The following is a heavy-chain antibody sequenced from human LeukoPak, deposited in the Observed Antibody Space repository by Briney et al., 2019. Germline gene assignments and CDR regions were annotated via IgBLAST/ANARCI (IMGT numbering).Heavy chain of an antibody. CDR3: ARDPSVSSGWYSTFDY. D-gene: IGHD6-19*01. V-gene: IGHV3-74*01. CDR1: GFTFSNYW. Sequence: GGSLRPSCAASGFTFSNYWMHWVRQAPGKGLVWVSRINSDGSSTRYADSVKGRFTISRDNAKNTLYLQMNSLRAEDTAVYYCARDPSVSSGWYSTFDYWGQGTLVTVSS. J-gene: IGHJ4*02. CDR2: INSDGSST.